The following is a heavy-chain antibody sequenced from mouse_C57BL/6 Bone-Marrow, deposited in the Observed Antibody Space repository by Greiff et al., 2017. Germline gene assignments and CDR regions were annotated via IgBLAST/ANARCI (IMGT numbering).Heavy chain of an antibody. CDR3: ARGVYYDYDGYAMDY. CDR2: IYPRSGNT. J-gene: IGHJ4*01. Sequence: QVQLKESGAELARPGASVKLSCKASGYTFTSYGISWVKQRTGQGLEWIGEIYPRSGNTYYNEKFKGKATLTADKSSSTAYMELRSLTSEDSAVYFCARGVYYDYDGYAMDYWGQGTSVTVSS. V-gene: IGHV1-81*01. D-gene: IGHD2-4*01. CDR1: GYTFTSYG.